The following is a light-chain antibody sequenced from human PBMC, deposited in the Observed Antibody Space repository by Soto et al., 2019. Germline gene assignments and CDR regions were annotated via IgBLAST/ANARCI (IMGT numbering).Light chain of an antibody. V-gene: IGLV1-40*01. CDR1: SSNIGAGYD. CDR2: GNN. Sequence: QPVLTQPPSVSGAPGQRVTISCTGSSSNIGAGYDVHWYQQFPGTAPKLLIYGNNNRPSGVPDRFSGSKSGTSASLAITGLQAEDEADYYCQSYDSSPSGVFGSGTKVTVL. CDR3: QSYDSSPSGV. J-gene: IGLJ1*01.